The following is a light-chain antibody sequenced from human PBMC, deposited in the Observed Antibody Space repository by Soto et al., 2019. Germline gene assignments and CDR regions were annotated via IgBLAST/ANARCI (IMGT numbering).Light chain of an antibody. Sequence: DVQMTQSPSSLSASVGDRVTITCRASQSINNWLAWYQQKPGKAPKFLIYDASTLETGVPSRFSGSASGTDFTLTTGGLQPEGVASCDWPHYDSYPLTCGGGTGVDFK. CDR3: PHYDSYPLT. CDR2: DAS. V-gene: IGKV1-5*01. J-gene: IGKJ4*01. CDR1: QSINNW.